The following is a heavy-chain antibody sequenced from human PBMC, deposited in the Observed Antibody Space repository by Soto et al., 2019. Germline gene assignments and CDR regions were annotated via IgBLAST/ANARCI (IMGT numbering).Heavy chain of an antibody. D-gene: IGHD3-22*01. V-gene: IGHV4-34*01. CDR2: INHSGST. Sequence: SETLSLTCAVYGGSCSGYYWSWIRQPPGKGLEWIGEINHSGSTNYNPSLKSRVTISVDTSKNQFSLKLSSVTAADTAVYYCARDPNQYDSSGSSEGGPDYWGQGTLVTVSS. J-gene: IGHJ4*02. CDR1: GGSCSGYY. CDR3: ARDPNQYDSSGSSEGGPDY.